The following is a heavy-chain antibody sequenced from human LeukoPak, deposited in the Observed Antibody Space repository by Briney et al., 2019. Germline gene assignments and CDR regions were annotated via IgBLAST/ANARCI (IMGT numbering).Heavy chain of an antibody. Sequence: SVKVSCKASGGTFSSYAISWVRQAPGQGLEWMGGIIPIFGTANYAQKFQGRVTITADESTSTAYMELSSLRSEDTAVYYCARDSGTTVTSSYYYYYMDVWGKGTTVTVSS. V-gene: IGHV1-69*01. D-gene: IGHD4-11*01. J-gene: IGHJ6*03. CDR3: ARDSGTTVTSSYYYYYMDV. CDR2: IIPIFGTA. CDR1: GGTFSSYA.